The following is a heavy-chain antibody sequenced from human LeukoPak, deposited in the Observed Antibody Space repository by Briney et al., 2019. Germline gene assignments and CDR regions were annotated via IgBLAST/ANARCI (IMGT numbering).Heavy chain of an antibody. J-gene: IGHJ5*02. CDR2: ISRGNDDT. CDR3: ARDWAPGSSPLDP. V-gene: IGHV1-3*01. CDR1: GYTFIGYA. Sequence: ASVKVSCKASGYTFIGYAIHWVRQAPGQSLEWVGWISRGNDDTKYSQKFQGRVTITKDTSANTVYMELSSLRSEDTAVYYCARDWAPGSSPLDPWGQGTLVTVSS. D-gene: IGHD3-10*01.